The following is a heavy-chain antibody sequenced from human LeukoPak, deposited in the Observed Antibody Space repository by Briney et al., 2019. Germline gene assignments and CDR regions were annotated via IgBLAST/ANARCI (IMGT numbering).Heavy chain of an antibody. CDR2: IASDGSST. V-gene: IGHV3-74*01. CDR1: GFTFSSYW. CDR3: ARGRPHGNDY. Sequence: GGSLRLSCAASGFTFSSYWMNWVRQAPGKGLVWVSRIASDGSSTAYADSVKGRFSISRDNAENTLYLQMNSLRVEDTAVYYCARGRPHGNDYWGQGTLVTVSS. D-gene: IGHD4-23*01. J-gene: IGHJ4*02.